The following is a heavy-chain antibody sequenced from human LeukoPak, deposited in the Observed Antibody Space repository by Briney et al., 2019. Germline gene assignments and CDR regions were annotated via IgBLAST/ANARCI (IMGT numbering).Heavy chain of an antibody. CDR2: INQDGSEK. CDR3: ARLSDQQDYFDC. J-gene: IGHJ4*02. V-gene: IGHV3-7*01. D-gene: IGHD3-16*02. Sequence: GGSLRLSCVASGFTFSRYWMSWVRQAPGKGLEWVANINQDGSEKYYVDSVKGRFTISRDNAKNSLYLQMNSLRAEDTAVYYCARLSDQQDYFDCWGQGALVTVSS. CDR1: GFTFSRYW.